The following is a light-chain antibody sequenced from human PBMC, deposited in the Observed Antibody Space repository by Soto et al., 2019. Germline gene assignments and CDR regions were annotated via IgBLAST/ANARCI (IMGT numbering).Light chain of an antibody. V-gene: IGKV3-20*01. J-gene: IGKJ1*01. CDR2: GAS. CDR3: QQGWT. Sequence: EIVLTQSPGTVSLSPGERATLSCRASQSIASSFLSWYQQKPGQAPRLLIYGASTRATGIPDRFSGTGSARYFTLTISRLEPEDFAVYFCQQGWTFGQGTKVEIK. CDR1: QSIASSF.